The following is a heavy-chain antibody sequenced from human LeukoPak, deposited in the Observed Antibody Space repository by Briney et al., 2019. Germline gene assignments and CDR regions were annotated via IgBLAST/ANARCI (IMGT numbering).Heavy chain of an antibody. V-gene: IGHV3-48*03. CDR2: ISSSGSTI. D-gene: IGHD6-19*01. CDR3: ARLLIAVAGNNWFDP. J-gene: IGHJ5*02. CDR1: GFTFSSYE. Sequence: TGGSLRLSCAASGFTFSSYEMNWVRQAPGKGLEWLSYISSSGSTIYYADSVKGRFTISRDNAKNSLYLQMNSLRAEDTAVYYCARLLIAVAGNNWFDPWGQGTLVTVSS.